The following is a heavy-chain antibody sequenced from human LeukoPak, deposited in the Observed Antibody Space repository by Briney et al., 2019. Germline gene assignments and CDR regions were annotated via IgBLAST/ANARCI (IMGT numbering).Heavy chain of an antibody. Sequence: GGSLRLSCAASGFTVSNYRMNWVRQAPGKGLEWASSISSSSIYIYYADSLKGRFTISRDNAKNSLYLQMNSLRAEDTAVYYCARGRDGYNLVDAFDIWGQGIMVTVSS. CDR3: ARGRDGYNLVDAFDI. J-gene: IGHJ3*02. CDR1: GFTVSNYR. V-gene: IGHV3-21*01. D-gene: IGHD5-24*01. CDR2: ISSSSIYI.